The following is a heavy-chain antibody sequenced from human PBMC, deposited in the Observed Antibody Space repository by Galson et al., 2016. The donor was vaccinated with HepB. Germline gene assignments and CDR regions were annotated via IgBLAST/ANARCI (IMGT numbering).Heavy chain of an antibody. D-gene: IGHD2-15*01. CDR2: IYNSGST. V-gene: IGHV4-31*03. CDR3: ARVSTIVAFRDAFDI. J-gene: IGHJ3*02. CDR1: GGSISSGGYS. Sequence: LSLTCSVSGGSISSGGYSWSWIRQHPGKGLEWIGNIYNSGSTYYNPSLKSRVSISVDTSKNQFSLRLSSVTAADTAVYYCARVSTIVAFRDAFDIWGQGTVVTVSS.